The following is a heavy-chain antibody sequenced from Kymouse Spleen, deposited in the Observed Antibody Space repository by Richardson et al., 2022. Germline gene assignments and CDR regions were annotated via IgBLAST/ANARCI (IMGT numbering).Heavy chain of an antibody. Sequence: EVQLVQSGAEVKKPGESLKISCKGSGYSFTSYWIGWVRQMPGKGLEWMGIIYPGDSDTRYSPSFQGQVTISADKSISTAYLQWSSLKASDTAMYYCARQAVTGTTLDNWFDPWGQGTLVTVSS. CDR1: GYSFTSYW. CDR2: IYPGDSDT. J-gene: IGHJ5*02. V-gene: IGHV5-51*01. CDR3: ARQAVTGTTLDNWFDP. D-gene: IGHD1-7*01.